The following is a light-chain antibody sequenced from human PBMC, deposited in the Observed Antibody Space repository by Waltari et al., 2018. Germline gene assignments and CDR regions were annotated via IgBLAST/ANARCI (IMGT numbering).Light chain of an antibody. J-gene: IGKJ2*01. CDR2: ATS. CDR3: QLSGSSLYT. V-gene: IGKV3-20*01. Sequence: IVLTHFPATLSLSPGDRATLSCRASQTVINTYLAWYQQKPGQAPRLLIYATSTRAPGIPDRFSGSESGTDFTLTTNRLEPEDFAVYFCQLSGSSLYTFGQGTKLAIK. CDR1: QTVINTY.